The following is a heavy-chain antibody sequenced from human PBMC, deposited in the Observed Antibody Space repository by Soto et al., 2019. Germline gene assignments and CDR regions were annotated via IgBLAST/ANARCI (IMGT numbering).Heavy chain of an antibody. J-gene: IGHJ4*02. Sequence: GGSLRLGCAASRVSCSDFYMSWIRQAPGKGLEWISYINSGGTIIDYADSVKGRFTVSRDNAKNLLYLQMNSLRAEDTAVYYCARHHDSWGQGTLVTVSS. V-gene: IGHV3-11*04. CDR1: RVSCSDFY. CDR2: INSGGTII. CDR3: ARHHDS.